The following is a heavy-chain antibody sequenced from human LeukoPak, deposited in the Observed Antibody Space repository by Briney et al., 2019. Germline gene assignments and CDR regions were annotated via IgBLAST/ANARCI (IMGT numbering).Heavy chain of an antibody. V-gene: IGHV1-46*01. D-gene: IGHD2-2*01. CDR1: GYTFITYY. Sequence: GASVKVSCKASGYTFITYYMHWVRQAPGLGLEWMGIINPSGGSTSYAQKFQGRVTMTRDTSTSTVYMELSSLRSEDTAVYYCARDRSSSCLFDNWGQGTLVTVSS. CDR2: INPSGGST. CDR3: ARDRSSSCLFDN. J-gene: IGHJ4*02.